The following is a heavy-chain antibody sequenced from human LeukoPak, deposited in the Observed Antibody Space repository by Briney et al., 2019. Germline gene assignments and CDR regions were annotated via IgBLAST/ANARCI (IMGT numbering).Heavy chain of an antibody. CDR1: GASMSSPY. D-gene: IGHD3-16*02. CDR3: ASYRVFAGFDY. V-gene: IGHV4-59*08. J-gene: IGHJ4*02. CDR2: IHYTGTT. Sequence: SETLSLNCTVAGASMSSPYWSWMRQPPAQGLEWIGYIHYTGTTNYNPSLKSRVTTSLDTSKNQFSLKLSSVTAADTAVYYCASYRVFAGFDYWGLGALVTVSS.